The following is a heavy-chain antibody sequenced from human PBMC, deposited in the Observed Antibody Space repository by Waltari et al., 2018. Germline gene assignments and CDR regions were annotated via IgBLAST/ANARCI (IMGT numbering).Heavy chain of an antibody. V-gene: IGHV4-38-2*01. CDR2: IYHSGST. J-gene: IGHJ4*02. D-gene: IGHD5-12*01. Sequence: QVQLQESGPGLVKPSETLSLTCAVSGYSISSGYYWGWIRQPPGKGLKWIASIYHSGSTYYNPSLKIRDIISVDSSKHHSSLQLSRVIAAYTAVYDRARRVYSGDVDYWGQGTLVTVSS. CDR1: GYSISSGYY. CDR3: ARRVYSGDVDY.